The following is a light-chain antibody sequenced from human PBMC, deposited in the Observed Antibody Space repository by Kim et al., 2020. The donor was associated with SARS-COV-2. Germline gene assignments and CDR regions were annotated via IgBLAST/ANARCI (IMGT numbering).Light chain of an antibody. V-gene: IGLV3-1*01. Sequence: VSPGHTASITCSGDKLGDKYACWYQQKPGQSPVLVIYQDSKRPSGIPERFSGSNSGNTATLTISGTQAMDEADYYCQAWDSSTAVFGGGTQLTVL. CDR3: QAWDSSTAV. J-gene: IGLJ2*01. CDR2: QDS. CDR1: KLGDKY.